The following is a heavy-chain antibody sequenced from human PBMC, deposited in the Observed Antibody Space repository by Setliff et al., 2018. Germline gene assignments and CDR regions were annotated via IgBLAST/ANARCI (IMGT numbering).Heavy chain of an antibody. V-gene: IGHV3-7*01. CDR1: GFTFSSYW. CDR2: IKQDGSEK. Sequence: ETLSLSCAASGFTFSSYWLSWVRQAPGKGLEWVANIKQDGSEKYYADSVKGRFTISRDNSRNTLYLQMDSLRADDTAVYFCAKDVGLGSGWSYFDYWGQGALVTVSS. CDR3: AKDVGLGSGWSYFDY. D-gene: IGHD6-19*01. J-gene: IGHJ4*02.